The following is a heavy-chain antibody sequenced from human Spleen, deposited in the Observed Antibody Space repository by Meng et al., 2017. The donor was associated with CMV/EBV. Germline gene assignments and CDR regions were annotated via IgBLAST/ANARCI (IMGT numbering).Heavy chain of an antibody. Sequence: GGSLRLSCAASGFTFSSYEMNWVRQAPGKGLEWVSNIRSSGSAIYYADSVKGRFTISRDNAKNSLYLQMNSLRAEDTALYYCAKDPGDYWGQGTLVTVSS. V-gene: IGHV3-48*03. D-gene: IGHD7-27*01. CDR1: GFTFSSYE. J-gene: IGHJ4*02. CDR2: IRSSGSAI. CDR3: AKDPGDY.